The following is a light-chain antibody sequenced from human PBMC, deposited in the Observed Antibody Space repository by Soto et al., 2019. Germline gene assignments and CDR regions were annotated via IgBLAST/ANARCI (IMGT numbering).Light chain of an antibody. J-gene: IGLJ3*02. Sequence: QSVLTQPPSVSGAPGQRVTICCTGSSSNIGAGYDVYWYQQLPGTAPKLLIYGNIKRPSGVPDRFSGSKYGTSASLAIAGLQAEDEADYYCQSYDSSLSGLGVFGGGTKLTVL. CDR3: QSYDSSLSGLGV. CDR2: GNI. CDR1: SSNIGAGYD. V-gene: IGLV1-40*01.